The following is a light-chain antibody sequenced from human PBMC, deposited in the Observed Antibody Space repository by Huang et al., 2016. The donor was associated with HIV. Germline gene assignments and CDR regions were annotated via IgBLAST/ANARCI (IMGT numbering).Light chain of an antibody. CDR1: QSVDSDY. Sequence: LTQSPGSLSLSPGARVTLSCRASQSVDSDYVAWYHQKPGQSPRLIVYGTSSRASGIPSRFSGSGSGRDFSLTISGLDSEDFGVYYCQQYGSSMATFGQGTKVDI. V-gene: IGKV3-20*01. CDR2: GTS. J-gene: IGKJ2*01. CDR3: QQYGSSMAT.